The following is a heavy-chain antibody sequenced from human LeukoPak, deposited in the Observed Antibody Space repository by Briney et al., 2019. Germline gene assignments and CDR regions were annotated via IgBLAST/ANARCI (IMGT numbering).Heavy chain of an antibody. CDR3: ARDTWVAVVGNWFDS. J-gene: IGHJ5*01. Sequence: GASVKVSCKASGYTFTSYGISWVRQAPGQGLEWMGWISAYNGNTNYAQKLQGRVTMTTDTSTSTAYMELRSLRSDDTAVYYCARDTWVAVVGNWFDSWGQGTLVTVSS. CDR1: GYTFTSYG. D-gene: IGHD6-19*01. CDR2: ISAYNGNT. V-gene: IGHV1-18*01.